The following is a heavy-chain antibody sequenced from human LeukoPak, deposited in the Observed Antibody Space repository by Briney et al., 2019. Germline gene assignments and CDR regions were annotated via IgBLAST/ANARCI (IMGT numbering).Heavy chain of an antibody. CDR2: IKQDETEK. Sequence: PGGSLRLSCTASGFTFSNFWMGWVRQAPGKGLEWVANIKQDETEKFYLGSVKGRFTISRDNSKSTLCLQMNSLRAEDTAVYYCAKQSGYCSDGSCYFPYWGQGTLVTVSS. J-gene: IGHJ4*02. CDR1: GFTFSNFW. D-gene: IGHD2-15*01. CDR3: AKQSGYCSDGSCYFPY. V-gene: IGHV3-7*03.